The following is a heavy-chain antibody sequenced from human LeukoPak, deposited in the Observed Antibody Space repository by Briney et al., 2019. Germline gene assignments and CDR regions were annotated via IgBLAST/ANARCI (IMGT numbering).Heavy chain of an antibody. J-gene: IGHJ4*02. CDR1: GFSFSSYV. CDR2: ISGNGGSK. Sequence: GGSLRLSCVASGFSFSSYVMSWVRQAPGTGLEWVSAISGNGGSKYYADSVKGRFTISRDNSKNPPSLQMNSLRAEDTAVYYCAKGIELWLTYFDHWGQGTLVTASS. V-gene: IGHV3-23*01. CDR3: AKGIELWLTYFDH. D-gene: IGHD5-18*01.